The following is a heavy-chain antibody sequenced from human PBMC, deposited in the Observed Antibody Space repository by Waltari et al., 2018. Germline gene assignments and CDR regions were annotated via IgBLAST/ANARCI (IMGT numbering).Heavy chain of an antibody. CDR1: GYNSATFW. CDR2: IYPGDSDT. D-gene: IGHD3-16*01. CDR3: ARHVGWGQVGSFLWLDP. J-gene: IGHJ5*02. Sequence: EVQLVQSGAVVKKHGESLKISCKVSGYNSATFWIGWVRPMPGSGLEWMGIIYPGDSDTKYSPSFQGQVSISADKSTTTAYLQWSSLEASYTAMYYCARHVGWGQVGSFLWLDPWGQGTLVTVSS. V-gene: IGHV5-51*01.